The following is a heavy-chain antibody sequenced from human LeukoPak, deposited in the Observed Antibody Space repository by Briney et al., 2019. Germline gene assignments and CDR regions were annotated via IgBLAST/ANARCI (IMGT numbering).Heavy chain of an antibody. D-gene: IGHD3-10*01. V-gene: IGHV3-30*04. Sequence: PGRSLRLSCAASGFTFGSYAMHWVRQAPGKGLEWVAVISYDGSNKYYADSVKGRFTISRDNSKNTLYLQMNSLRAEDTAVYYCARDDGSGSYFFDYWGQGTLVTVSS. CDR2: ISYDGSNK. CDR3: ARDDGSGSYFFDY. CDR1: GFTFGSYA. J-gene: IGHJ4*02.